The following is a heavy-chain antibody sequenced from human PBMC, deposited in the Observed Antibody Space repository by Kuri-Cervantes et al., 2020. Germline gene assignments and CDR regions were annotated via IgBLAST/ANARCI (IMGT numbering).Heavy chain of an antibody. J-gene: IGHJ4*02. D-gene: IGHD1-26*01. CDR3: TTAELLVY. Sequence: SLKISCAASGFTFDDYAMHWVRQAPGKGLEWVSGISWNSGSIGYADSVKGRFTISRDNAKNSLYLQMNSLKTEDTAVYYCTTAELLVYWGQGTLVTVSS. CDR2: ISWNSGSI. V-gene: IGHV3-9*01. CDR1: GFTFDDYA.